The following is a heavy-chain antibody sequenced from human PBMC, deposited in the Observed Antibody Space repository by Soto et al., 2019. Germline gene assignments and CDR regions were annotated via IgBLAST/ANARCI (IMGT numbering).Heavy chain of an antibody. Sequence: QVQLVQSGVEVKKPGASVNVSCKASGYTFTRYGIAWVRQAPGQGLEWMGWISGYNGNRNYVEKFEGRLSMTTDTSPSTAYMELRRLRSEDTAVYYCENIAVFGIVLGGKGLDPWGQGTLVTVSS. J-gene: IGHJ5*02. CDR2: ISGYNGNR. CDR1: GYTFTRYG. V-gene: IGHV1-18*01. D-gene: IGHD3-3*01. CDR3: ENIAVFGIVLGGKGLDP.